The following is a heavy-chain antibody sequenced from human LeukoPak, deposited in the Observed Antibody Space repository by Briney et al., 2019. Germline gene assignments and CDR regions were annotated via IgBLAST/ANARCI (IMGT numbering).Heavy chain of an antibody. J-gene: IGHJ4*02. D-gene: IGHD3-22*01. CDR2: IGGRGSNI. V-gene: IGHV3-48*01. CDR1: GFTFSSYS. CDR3: ARGRYYYDSSGYSPPFDY. Sequence: GGSLRLSCAASGFTFSSYSMNWVRQAPGKGLEWVSYIGGRGSNICYADSVKGRFTISRDNAKNSLYLQMNSLRAEDTAVYYCARGRYYYDSSGYSPPFDYWGQGTLVTVSS.